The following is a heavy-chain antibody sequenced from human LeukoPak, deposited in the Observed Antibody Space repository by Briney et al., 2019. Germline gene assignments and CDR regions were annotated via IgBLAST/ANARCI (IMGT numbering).Heavy chain of an antibody. CDR2: IWYDGSNE. CDR3: PTQDSIRYFDWDAFDI. V-gene: IGHV3-33*01. D-gene: IGHD3-9*01. J-gene: IGHJ3*02. CDR1: GFTLISYG. Sequence: PGGSLRISCAASGFTLISYGTHWVRQAPGKGREGVAVIWYDGSNEYYADSVKGRFTISRDNSKNTLYLQMNSLRAEDTAVYFFPTQDSIRYFDWDAFDIWGQGTMVTVSS.